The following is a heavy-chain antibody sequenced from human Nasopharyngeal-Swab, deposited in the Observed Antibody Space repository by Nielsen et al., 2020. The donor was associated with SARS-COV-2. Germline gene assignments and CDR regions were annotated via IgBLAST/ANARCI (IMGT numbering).Heavy chain of an antibody. CDR3: AKEGATGWFDP. CDR2: ISHNSGT. CDR1: GVSITSQY. J-gene: IGHJ5*02. V-gene: IGHV4-59*11. Sequence: SETLSLTRTFSGVSITSQYWSWIRQPPGKGLEWIGYISHNSGTSYNPSLKSRVTMFMDTSKNQFSLRLRSVTAADTAVYYCAKEGATGWFDPWGQGTLVTVSS.